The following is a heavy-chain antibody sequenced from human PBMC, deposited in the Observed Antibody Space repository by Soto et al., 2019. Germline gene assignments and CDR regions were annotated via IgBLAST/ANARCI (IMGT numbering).Heavy chain of an antibody. CDR1: GFTFSSYA. J-gene: IGHJ4*02. CDR3: AKGDPMVRGVKRAPFDY. Sequence: PGGSLRLSCAASGFTFSSYAMSWVRQAPGKGLEWVSAISGSGGSTYYADSVKGRFTISRDNSKNTLYLQMNSLRAEDTAVYYCAKGDPMVRGVKRAPFDYWGQGTLVTVSS. CDR2: ISGSGGST. V-gene: IGHV3-23*01. D-gene: IGHD3-10*01.